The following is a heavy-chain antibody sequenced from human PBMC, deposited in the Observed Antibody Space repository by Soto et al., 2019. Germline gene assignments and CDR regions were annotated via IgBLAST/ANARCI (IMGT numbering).Heavy chain of an antibody. J-gene: IGHJ4*02. CDR1: GYTFTRYG. Sequence: QVHLVQSGAEVKKPGASVKVSCKASGYTFTRYGITWVRQAPGQGLEWMGWISAHNGNTDYAQKLQGRVIVTRDTSTSTAYMELRCLRSDDTAVYYCSRARYGDYWGQGALVTVSS. D-gene: IGHD1-1*01. V-gene: IGHV1-18*01. CDR2: ISAHNGNT. CDR3: SRARYGDY.